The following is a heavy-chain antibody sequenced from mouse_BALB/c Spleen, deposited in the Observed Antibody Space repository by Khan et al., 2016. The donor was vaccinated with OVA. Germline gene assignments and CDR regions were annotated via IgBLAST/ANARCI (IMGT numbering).Heavy chain of an antibody. J-gene: IGHJ2*01. CDR3: ARTAYGSLGY. D-gene: IGHD1-1*01. V-gene: IGHV1-18*01. Sequence: VHVKQSGPELVKPGASVKIPCKASGYTFIDYNMDWVKQNHGKSLEWIGDINPNNGGTFYNQKFKGKAILTVDKSSSTAYMELRSLTSEDTAVYYCARTAYGSLGYWGQGTTLTVSS. CDR1: GYTFIDYN. CDR2: INPNNGGT.